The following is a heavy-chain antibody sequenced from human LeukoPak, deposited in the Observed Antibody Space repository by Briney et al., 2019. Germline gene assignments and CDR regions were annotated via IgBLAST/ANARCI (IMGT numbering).Heavy chain of an antibody. D-gene: IGHD5-18*01. V-gene: IGHV4-34*01. CDR1: GGSFSGYY. CDR2: INHSGST. J-gene: IGHJ3*02. CDR3: ARGRSWMQLWPARGAFDI. Sequence: PSETLSLTCAVYGGSFSGYYWSWIRQPPGKGLEWIGEINHSGSTNYNPSLKSRVTISVDTSKNQFSLQLSSVTAADTAVYYCARGRSWMQLWPARGAFDIWGQGTMVTVSS.